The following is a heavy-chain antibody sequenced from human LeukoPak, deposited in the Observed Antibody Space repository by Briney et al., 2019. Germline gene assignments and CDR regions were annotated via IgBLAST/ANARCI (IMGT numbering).Heavy chain of an antibody. D-gene: IGHD2-21*01. CDR1: GFTFNAYD. J-gene: IGHJ4*02. V-gene: IGHV3-30*02. CDR2: IRYDGSNK. CDR3: AKSRVVEDY. Sequence: GGSLRLSCAASGFTFNAYDMHWVRQAPGKGLEWVAFIRYDGSNKFYADSVKGRFTISRDNSRNTLYLQMHSLRAEDTAVYYCAKSRVVEDYWGQGTLVTVSS.